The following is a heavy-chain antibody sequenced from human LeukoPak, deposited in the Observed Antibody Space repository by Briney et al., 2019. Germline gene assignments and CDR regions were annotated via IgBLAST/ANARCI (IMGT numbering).Heavy chain of an antibody. CDR1: GYTFTGYY. V-gene: IGHV1-2*02. Sequence: GASVTVSCKASGYTFTGYYMHWVRQAPGQGLEWMGWINPNSGGTNYAQKFQGRVTMTRDTSISTAYMELSRLRSDDTAVYYCAREGRRITIFGVARGRFDPWGQGTLVTVSS. CDR2: INPNSGGT. CDR3: AREGRRITIFGVARGRFDP. J-gene: IGHJ5*02. D-gene: IGHD3-3*01.